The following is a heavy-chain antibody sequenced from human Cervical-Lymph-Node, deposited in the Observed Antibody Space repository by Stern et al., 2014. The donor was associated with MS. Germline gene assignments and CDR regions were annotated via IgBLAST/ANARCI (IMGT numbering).Heavy chain of an antibody. CDR1: GFSVATAGVG. CDR2: IYWDGDK. Sequence: QVTLKESGPTLVKPTQTVTLTCTLSGFSVATAGVGVGWIRQPPGKALEWLALIYWDGDKLYSPSFKNRLTIIKDTSKNQVVLTMTNVDPVDTATYYCAHSRVKYCRGGTCYSSLFDYWGQGTLVTVSS. J-gene: IGHJ4*02. V-gene: IGHV2-5*02. CDR3: AHSRVKYCRGGTCYSSLFDY. D-gene: IGHD2-15*01.